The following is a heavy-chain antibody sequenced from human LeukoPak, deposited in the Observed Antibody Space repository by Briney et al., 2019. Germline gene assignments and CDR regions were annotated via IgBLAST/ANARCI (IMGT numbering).Heavy chain of an antibody. D-gene: IGHD3-16*02. CDR3: AKVSGFKITFGGVID. CDR1: GFTFSNYG. V-gene: IGHV3-30*18. Sequence: TGGSLRLSCAASGFTFSNYGMHWVRQAPGKGLEWVAVISYDGSNKYYAESVKGRFTISRDNSKNTLYLQMNSLRAEDTAVFYRAKVSGFKITFGGVIDWGQGTPVTVSS. CDR2: ISYDGSNK. J-gene: IGHJ4*02.